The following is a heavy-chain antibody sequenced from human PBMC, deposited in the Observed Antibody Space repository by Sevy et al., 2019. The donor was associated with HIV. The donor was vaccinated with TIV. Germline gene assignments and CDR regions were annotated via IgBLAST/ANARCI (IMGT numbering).Heavy chain of an antibody. Sequence: SETLSLTCTVSGGSISSYYWSWIRQPPGKGLEWIGYIYYSGSTNYNPSLKSRVTISVDTSKNQFSLKLSSVTAADTAVYYCARTYDSSGYYVLGGMDVWGQGTTVTVSS. CDR3: ARTYDSSGYYVLGGMDV. CDR2: IYYSGST. CDR1: GGSISSYY. V-gene: IGHV4-59*01. J-gene: IGHJ6*02. D-gene: IGHD3-22*01.